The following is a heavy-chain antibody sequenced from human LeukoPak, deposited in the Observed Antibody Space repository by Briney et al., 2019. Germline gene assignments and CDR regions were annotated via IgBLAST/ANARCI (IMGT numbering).Heavy chain of an antibody. CDR2: IYASGST. CDR3: ARTRSGYSTLGY. J-gene: IGHJ4*02. D-gene: IGHD1-26*01. V-gene: IGHV4-4*07. Sequence: SETLSLTCTVSGGSISSYYWSWIRQPAGKGLEWIGRIYASGSTNYNPSLKSRVTMSVDTSKSQFSLKLTSVTAADTAVYYCARTRSGYSTLGYWGQGTLVTVSS. CDR1: GGSISSYY.